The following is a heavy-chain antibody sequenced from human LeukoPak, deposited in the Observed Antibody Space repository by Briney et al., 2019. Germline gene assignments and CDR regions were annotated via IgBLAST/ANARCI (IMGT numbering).Heavy chain of an antibody. J-gene: IGHJ3*01. D-gene: IGHD3-22*01. V-gene: IGHV3-13*01. CDR1: GFTFSSYD. Sequence: PGGSLRLSCAASGFTFSSYDMHWVRHVTGKGLEWVSGIGIAGDTYYPGSVKGRFTISRDNSKNMVYLQMNSLRAEDTALYYCVGDPPNSGYAFQVWGHGTVVTVSS. CDR2: IGIAGDT. CDR3: VGDPPNSGYAFQV.